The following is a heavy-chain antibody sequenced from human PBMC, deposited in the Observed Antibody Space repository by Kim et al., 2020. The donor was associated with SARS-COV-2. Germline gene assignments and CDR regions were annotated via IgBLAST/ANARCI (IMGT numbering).Heavy chain of an antibody. D-gene: IGHD2-2*02. J-gene: IGHJ4*02. V-gene: IGHV4-39*01. Sequence: PSLKSRVTISADTSKNQFSMKLNSVTAADTAVYYCATPKCSTTTCYTEIDHWGQGALVTVSS. CDR3: ATPKCSTTTCYTEIDH.